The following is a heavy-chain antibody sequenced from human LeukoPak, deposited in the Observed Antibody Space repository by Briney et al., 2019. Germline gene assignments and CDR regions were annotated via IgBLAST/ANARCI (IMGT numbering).Heavy chain of an antibody. Sequence: PGGSLRLSCAASGFTFSSYWMSWVRQAPGKGLEWVANIKQDGSEKYYVDSVKGRFTISRDNAKNSLYLQMNSLRDEDTAVYYCARVFVGYSSSWGNFDYWGQGTLVTVSS. D-gene: IGHD6-13*01. CDR3: ARVFVGYSSSWGNFDY. CDR1: GFTFSSYW. V-gene: IGHV3-7*01. J-gene: IGHJ4*02. CDR2: IKQDGSEK.